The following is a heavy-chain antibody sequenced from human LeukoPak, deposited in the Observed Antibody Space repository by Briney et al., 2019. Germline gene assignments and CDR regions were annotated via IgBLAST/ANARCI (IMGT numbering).Heavy chain of an antibody. CDR1: GGSFSGYY. CDR3: ARGLTVSGRFSYYYYYMDV. D-gene: IGHD2/OR15-2a*01. CDR2: INHSGST. J-gene: IGHJ6*03. Sequence: SETLSLTCAVYGGSFSGYYWSWIRQPPGKGLEWIGEINHSGSTNYNPSLKSRVTISVDTSKNQFSLKLSSVTAADTAVYYCARGLTVSGRFSYYYYYMDVWGKGTTVTVSS. V-gene: IGHV4-34*01.